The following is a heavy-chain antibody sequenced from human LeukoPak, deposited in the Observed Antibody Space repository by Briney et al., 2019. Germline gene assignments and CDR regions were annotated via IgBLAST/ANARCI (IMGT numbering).Heavy chain of an antibody. Sequence: PSETLSLTCTVSGGSISSSSYYWGWIRQPPGKGLEWIGSIYYSGSTYYNPSLKSRVTISVDTSKNQFSLKLSSVTAADTAVYYCARQTDDYGGKESDYWGQGTLVTVSS. CDR3: ARQTDDYGGKESDY. J-gene: IGHJ4*02. CDR1: GGSISSSSYY. D-gene: IGHD4-23*01. CDR2: IYYSGST. V-gene: IGHV4-39*07.